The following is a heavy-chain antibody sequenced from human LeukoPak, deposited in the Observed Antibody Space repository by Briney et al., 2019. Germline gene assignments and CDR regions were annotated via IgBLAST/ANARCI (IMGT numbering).Heavy chain of an antibody. CDR1: EFTVRSNY. CDR3: ARGKVYYYYDY. D-gene: IGHD5/OR15-5a*01. CDR2: LHSGGDT. J-gene: IGHJ4*02. Sequence: PGGSLRLSCVAPEFTVRSNYMSWVRQAPGKGLERVSVLHSGGDTYYADSVKGRFTISRDGSKNTLYLQMNSLRAEDTAVYYCARGKVYYYYDYWGQGTLVTVSS. V-gene: IGHV3-53*01.